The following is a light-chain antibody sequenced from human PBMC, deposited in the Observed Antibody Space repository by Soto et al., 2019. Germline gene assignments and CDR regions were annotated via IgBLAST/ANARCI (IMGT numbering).Light chain of an antibody. Sequence: QSALTQPASVSGSPGQSITISCTGTSSDVGGYNYVSWYQQHPGKAPKLMIYEVSNRPSGVSNRFSGSKSGNTASLTISGLQAEDEADSYCRSYTSNRLYVFGTGNKVT. CDR3: RSYTSNRLYV. CDR1: SSDVGGYNY. CDR2: EVS. J-gene: IGLJ1*01. V-gene: IGLV2-14*01.